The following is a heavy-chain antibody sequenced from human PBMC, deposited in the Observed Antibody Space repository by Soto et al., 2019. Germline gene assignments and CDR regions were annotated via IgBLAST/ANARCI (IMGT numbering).Heavy chain of an antibody. Sequence: PGGSLRLSCSDSGFTFGNFWIHWVRQAPGKGLEWVSHIGPDVTDIVYSDSVKGRFIISRDNARNTGYLQMNSREAADPGAYYCATLPWELSPSWGQGTLVTASS. CDR2: IGPDVTDI. D-gene: IGHD1-26*01. J-gene: IGHJ5*02. V-gene: IGHV3-74*03. CDR3: ATLPWELSPS. CDR1: GFTFGNFW.